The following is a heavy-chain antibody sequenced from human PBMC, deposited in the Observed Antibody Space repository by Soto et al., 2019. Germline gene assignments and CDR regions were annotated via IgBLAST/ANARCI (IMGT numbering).Heavy chain of an antibody. Sequence: SVKVSCKASGGTFSSYAISWVRQAPGQGLEWRGGIIPIFGTANYAQKFQGRVTITADESTSTAYMEMSSLRSEDTAVYYCARDVSSSWKNWFDTWGQGTLVTVSS. CDR3: ARDVSSSWKNWFDT. CDR1: GGTFSSYA. V-gene: IGHV1-69*13. D-gene: IGHD6-13*01. CDR2: IIPIFGTA. J-gene: IGHJ5*02.